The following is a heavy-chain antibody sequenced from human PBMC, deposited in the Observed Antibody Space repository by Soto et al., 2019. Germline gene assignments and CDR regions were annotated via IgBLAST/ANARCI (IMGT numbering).Heavy chain of an antibody. Sequence: PSETLSLTCAVSGYSISSGYYWGWIRQPPGKGLEWIGSIYHSGSTYYNPSLKSRVTISVDTSKNQFSLKLSSVTAADTAVYYCASPVAAAGTFDYWGQGTLVAVSS. J-gene: IGHJ4*02. CDR3: ASPVAAAGTFDY. D-gene: IGHD6-13*01. V-gene: IGHV4-38-2*01. CDR1: GYSISSGYY. CDR2: IYHSGST.